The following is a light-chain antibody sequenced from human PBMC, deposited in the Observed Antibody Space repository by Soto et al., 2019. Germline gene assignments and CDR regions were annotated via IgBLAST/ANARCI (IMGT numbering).Light chain of an antibody. V-gene: IGLV2-14*03. Sequence: QSALTQPASVSGSPGQSISISCTGTSSDIGGYNYVSWYQQHPGKAPKLMIFDVSHRPSEISNRFSGSKSGNTASLTISGLQAEDEAHYYCCSYTSSNTLQFGGGTKLNVL. CDR2: DVS. CDR3: CSYTSSNTLQ. J-gene: IGLJ2*01. CDR1: SSDIGGYNY.